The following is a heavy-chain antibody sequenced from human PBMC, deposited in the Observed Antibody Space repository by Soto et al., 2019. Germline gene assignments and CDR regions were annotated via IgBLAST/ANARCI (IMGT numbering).Heavy chain of an antibody. J-gene: IGHJ4*02. D-gene: IGHD6-19*01. CDR3: ARDLGGWPDY. V-gene: IGHV1-3*01. Sequence: QVQLVQSGAEVKKPGASVKFSCKASGYTFTSYAIHWVRQAPGQRLEWMGWINAGNGNTKYSQKFQDRVTITRDTSASTAYMELSSLRSEDTAVYYCARDLGGWPDYWGQGTLVTVSS. CDR1: GYTFTSYA. CDR2: INAGNGNT.